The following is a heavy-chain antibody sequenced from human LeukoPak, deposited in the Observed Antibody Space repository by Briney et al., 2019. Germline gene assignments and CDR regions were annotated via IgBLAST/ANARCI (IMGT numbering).Heavy chain of an antibody. J-gene: IGHJ1*01. CDR3: AKDPRDGYNYEYFQH. Sequence: PGGSLRLSCAASGFTFSSYAMSWVRRAPGKGLEWVSAISGSGGSTYYADSVKGRFTISRDNSKNTLYLQMNSLRAEDTAVYYCAKDPRDGYNYEYFQHWGQGTLVTVSS. CDR1: GFTFSSYA. CDR2: ISGSGGST. D-gene: IGHD5-24*01. V-gene: IGHV3-23*01.